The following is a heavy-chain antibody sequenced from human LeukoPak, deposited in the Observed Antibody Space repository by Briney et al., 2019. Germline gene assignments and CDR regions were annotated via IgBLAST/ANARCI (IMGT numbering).Heavy chain of an antibody. V-gene: IGHV3-20*04. CDR2: INWNGAFT. J-gene: IGHJ3*01. CDR1: GFTFDDFG. CDR3: ARDLQTNNYGSSAIDF. Sequence: GGSLRLSCAASGFTFDDFGMSWVRQAPGKGLEWVSGINWNGAFTGYAESVKGRFTISRDNAKNSLYLQMNSLRAEDTALYYCARDLQTNNYGSSAIDFWGQGTMVTVSS. D-gene: IGHD3-22*01.